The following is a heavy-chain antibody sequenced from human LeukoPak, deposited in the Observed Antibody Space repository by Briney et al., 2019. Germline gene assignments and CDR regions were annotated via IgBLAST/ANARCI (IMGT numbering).Heavy chain of an antibody. D-gene: IGHD5-18*01. Sequence: GGSLRLSCAASGFIFSSYGMSWVRQAPGKGLEWVSAISGSGGSTYYADSVKGRFTISRDNSKNTLYLQMNSLRAEDTAVYYCAKDDPKLWLSLDYWGQGTLVTVSS. V-gene: IGHV3-23*01. CDR2: ISGSGGST. CDR3: AKDDPKLWLSLDY. CDR1: GFIFSSYG. J-gene: IGHJ4*02.